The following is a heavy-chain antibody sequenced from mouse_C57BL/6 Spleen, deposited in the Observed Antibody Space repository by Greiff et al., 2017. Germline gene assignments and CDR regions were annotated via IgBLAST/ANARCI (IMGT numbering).Heavy chain of an antibody. J-gene: IGHJ3*01. Sequence: VQLQESGAELVKPGASVKISCKASGYAFSSYWMNWVKQRPGKGLEWIGQIYPGDGDTNYNGKFKGKATLTADKSSSTAYMQLSSLTSEDSAVYFCARELGGDPWFAYWGQGTLVTVSA. V-gene: IGHV1-80*01. D-gene: IGHD3-3*01. CDR3: ARELGGDPWFAY. CDR1: GYAFSSYW. CDR2: IYPGDGDT.